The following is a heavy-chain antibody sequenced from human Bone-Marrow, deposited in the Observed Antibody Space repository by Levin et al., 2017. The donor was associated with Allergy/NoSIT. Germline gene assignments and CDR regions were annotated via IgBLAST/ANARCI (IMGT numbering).Heavy chain of an antibody. CDR1: GDSISSYF. Sequence: RTSETLSLTCSVFGDSISSYFWTWIRQSPGKRLEWIGYIYYSGTTNYNPSLKSRVTMSMDTSKNHFSLKLTSVTAADTAIYYCARVVVTAVVASDAFDLWDQGTKVIVSS. CDR3: ARVVVTAVVASDAFDL. J-gene: IGHJ3*01. CDR2: IYYSGTT. V-gene: IGHV4-59*01. D-gene: IGHD2-21*02.